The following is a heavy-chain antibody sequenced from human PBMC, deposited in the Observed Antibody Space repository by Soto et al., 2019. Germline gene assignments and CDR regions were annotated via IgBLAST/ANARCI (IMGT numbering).Heavy chain of an antibody. Sequence: ETLSLTCTVSGGSVRDGSYYWAWLRQPPGKGLEWIGHIYHSGSTIYNPSLKSRVTISIDTSKSQFSLNLNSMTAADTAVYYCAGYNWNYYFDPWGQGTLVTV. J-gene: IGHJ5*02. CDR2: IYHSGST. V-gene: IGHV4-61*01. CDR1: GGSVRDGSYY. D-gene: IGHD1-7*01. CDR3: AGYNWNYYFDP.